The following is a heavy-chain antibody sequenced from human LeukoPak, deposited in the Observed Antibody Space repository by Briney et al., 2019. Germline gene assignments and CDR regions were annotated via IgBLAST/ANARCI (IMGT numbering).Heavy chain of an antibody. CDR3: ASGKYRYGDNWFDP. J-gene: IGHJ5*02. Sequence: GGSLRLSCAASGFTFSSYAMHWVRQAPGKGLEWVAVISYDGSNKYYADSVKGRFTISRDNSKNTLYLRMNSLRAEDTAVYFCASGKYRYGDNWFDPWGQGTLVTVSS. CDR2: ISYDGSNK. D-gene: IGHD5-18*01. V-gene: IGHV3-30*04. CDR1: GFTFSSYA.